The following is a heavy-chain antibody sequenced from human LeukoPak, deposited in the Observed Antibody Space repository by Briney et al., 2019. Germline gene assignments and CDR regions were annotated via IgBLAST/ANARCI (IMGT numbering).Heavy chain of an antibody. CDR1: GVTFSSYW. CDR2: INSDGSST. V-gene: IGHV3-74*01. CDR3: ARAPQWPWYYFDY. D-gene: IGHD6-19*01. Sequence: PGGSLRLSCAASGVTFSSYWMHWVRQAPGKGLVWVSRINSDGSSTSYADSVKGRFTISRDNAKNTLYLQMNSLRAEDTAVYYCARAPQWPWYYFDYWGQGTLVTVSS. J-gene: IGHJ4*02.